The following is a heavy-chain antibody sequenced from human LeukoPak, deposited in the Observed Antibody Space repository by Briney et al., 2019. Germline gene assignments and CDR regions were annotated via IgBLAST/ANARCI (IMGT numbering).Heavy chain of an antibody. CDR1: GFTFSSYA. CDR2: ISGSGGST. Sequence: GGSLRLSCAASGFTFSSYAMSWVRQAPGKGLEWVSAISGSGGSTYYADSVKGRFTISRDNSKNTLYLQMNSLRAEDTAVYYCAKDLDGYYYDSSGYSYWGQGTLVTVSS. CDR3: AKDLDGYYYDSSGYSY. V-gene: IGHV3-23*01. D-gene: IGHD3-22*01. J-gene: IGHJ4*02.